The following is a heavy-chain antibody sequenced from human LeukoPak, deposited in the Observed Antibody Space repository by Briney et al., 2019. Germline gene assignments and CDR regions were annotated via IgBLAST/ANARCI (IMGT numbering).Heavy chain of an antibody. Sequence: GGSLRLSCVVSGFTFSSSWMTWVRQAPGEGLEWVANIKQDGSEKHYVDSVKVRFTISRDNAKNSVCLQMNSLRAEDTAVYYCAREPGIGYAFDIWGQGTMVTVSS. J-gene: IGHJ3*02. CDR1: GFTFSSSW. CDR2: IKQDGSEK. D-gene: IGHD2-21*01. V-gene: IGHV3-7*01. CDR3: AREPGIGYAFDI.